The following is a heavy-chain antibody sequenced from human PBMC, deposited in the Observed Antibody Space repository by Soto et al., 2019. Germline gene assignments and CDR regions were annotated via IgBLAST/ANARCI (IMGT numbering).Heavy chain of an antibody. D-gene: IGHD6-19*01. V-gene: IGHV4-38-2*02. CDR2: IDYNGAT. CDR1: VHPIDSAYD. CDR3: ARVSVSATSGFDY. Sequence: ETLSLTCSVSVHPIDSAYDGVCIRQPPGKGLEGIGSIDYNGATYTSPSLKSRLILSVDTSKNQCSLNLMSVTAADTAIYYRARVSVSATSGFDYWGRGTLVPVSS. J-gene: IGHJ4*02.